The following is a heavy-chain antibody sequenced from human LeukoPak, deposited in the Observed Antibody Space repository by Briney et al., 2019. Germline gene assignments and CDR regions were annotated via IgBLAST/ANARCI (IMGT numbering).Heavy chain of an antibody. Sequence: PGGSLRLSCAASGFTFSIYAMSWVRQAPLKGLEWVAIIFGGGGSTYSADSVKGRFTISRDNSINTLYLQVNNLRVEDSAVYYCARALAVAGGYYYYMDVWGKGTTVTVSS. CDR1: GFTFSIYA. V-gene: IGHV3-23*01. J-gene: IGHJ6*03. CDR2: IFGGGGST. CDR3: ARALAVAGGYYYYMDV. D-gene: IGHD6-19*01.